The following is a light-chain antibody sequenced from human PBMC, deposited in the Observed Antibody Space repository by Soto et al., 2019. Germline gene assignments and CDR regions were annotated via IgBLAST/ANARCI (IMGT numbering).Light chain of an antibody. CDR2: GAS. CDR3: QQYGNSPFT. CDR1: QSVSSSY. J-gene: IGKJ3*01. V-gene: IGKV3-20*01. Sequence: EIVLTQSPGTLSLSPGERATLSCRASQSVSSSYLAWYQQKPGQAPRLLIYGASSRATGIPDRFSGSGSGTDFTLTISRLEPEDFAVYYCQQYGNSPFTFGPGTKVDNK.